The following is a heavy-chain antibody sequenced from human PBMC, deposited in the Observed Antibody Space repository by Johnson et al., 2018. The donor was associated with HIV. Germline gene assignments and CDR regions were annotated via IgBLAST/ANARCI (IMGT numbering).Heavy chain of an antibody. Sequence: VQLVESGGGLVQPGGSLKLSCAASAFTFSSYEMNWVRQAPGTGLEWVSYISSRATTIYYADSVKGRFTISRDNAKNSLYLQMNSLRAEDTAVYYCARFPPGGNYYFDIWGQGTMVTVSS. D-gene: IGHD1-26*01. CDR2: ISSRATTI. J-gene: IGHJ3*02. CDR3: ARFPPGGNYYFDI. V-gene: IGHV3-48*03. CDR1: AFTFSSYE.